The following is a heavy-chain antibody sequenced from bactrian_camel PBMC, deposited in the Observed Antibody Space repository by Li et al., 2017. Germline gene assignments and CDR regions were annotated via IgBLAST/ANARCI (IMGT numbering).Heavy chain of an antibody. V-gene: IGHV3S40*01. D-gene: IGHD2*01. CDR1: RFTFTKYY. CDR3: VRGWDDGSWSFKY. J-gene: IGHJ4*01. Sequence: QLVESGGNLVQPGGSLRLSCAASRFTFTKYYMSWVRQAPGKGLEWVSSISSGGITTYYADSVKGQFTISRDNAKNTVYLQMNSLKPEDTAVYYCVRGWDDGSWSFKYWGQGTQVTVS. CDR2: ISSGGITT.